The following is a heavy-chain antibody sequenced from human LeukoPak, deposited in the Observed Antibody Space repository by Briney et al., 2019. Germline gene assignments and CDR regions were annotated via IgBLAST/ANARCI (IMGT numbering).Heavy chain of an antibody. CDR3: ARGSGNYDILTGYYKEKYCDY. V-gene: IGHV3-21*04. CDR1: GFIFSDYT. Sequence: GGSLRLSCAASGFIFSDYTMNWVRQTPGLAPEWVSSIHTSSDYVYYSDSVKGRFTISRDNAKNSLYLQMNSLRAEDTALYYCARGSGNYDILTGYYKEKYCDYWGQGTLVTVSS. CDR2: IHTSSDYV. J-gene: IGHJ4*02. D-gene: IGHD3-9*01.